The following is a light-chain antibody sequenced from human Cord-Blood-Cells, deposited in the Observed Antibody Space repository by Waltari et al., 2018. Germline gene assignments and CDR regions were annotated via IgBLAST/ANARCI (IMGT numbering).Light chain of an antibody. CDR1: QSVSSY. CDR2: DAS. Sequence: EIVLTQSPATLSLSPGERATLSCRASQSVSSYLAWYQQKPGQAPRLLIYDASNRATDIPARFSGSGSGTDFTLTISSLEPEDFAVYYCQQRSNWPWTFGQGP. J-gene: IGKJ1*01. CDR3: QQRSNWPWT. V-gene: IGKV3-11*01.